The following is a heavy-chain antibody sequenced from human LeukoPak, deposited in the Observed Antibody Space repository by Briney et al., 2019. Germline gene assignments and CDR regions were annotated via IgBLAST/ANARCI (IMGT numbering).Heavy chain of an antibody. CDR1: GGSIISGPYY. Sequence: SQTLSLTCSVSGGSIISGPYYWSWIRQPAGEGLEWIGRIYTSGSATYNPSLKSRVTISVDTSKNQFSLKLSSVTAADTAVYYCARDQYCSGVSCHANHYYYVDVWGKGTTVTVSS. J-gene: IGHJ6*03. CDR2: IYTSGSA. D-gene: IGHD2-15*01. V-gene: IGHV4-61*02. CDR3: ARDQYCSGVSCHANHYYYVDV.